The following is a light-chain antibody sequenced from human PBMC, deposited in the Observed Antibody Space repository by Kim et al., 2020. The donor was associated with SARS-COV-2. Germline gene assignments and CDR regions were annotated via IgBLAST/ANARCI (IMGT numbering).Light chain of an antibody. CDR3: QQYYNRPYT. CDR2: DTS. CDR1: ESVSGN. V-gene: IGKV3-15*01. Sequence: EIVMTQSPGTLSVSPGERATVSCRASESVSGNLAWYQQRPGQAPRLLIYDTSTRATGISAKFSGSGSGTEFTLTISSLQSEDFAVYNCQQYYNRPYTFGQGTKLEI. J-gene: IGKJ2*01.